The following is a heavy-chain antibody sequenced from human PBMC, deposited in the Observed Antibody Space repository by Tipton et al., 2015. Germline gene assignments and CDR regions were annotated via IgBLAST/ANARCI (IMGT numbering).Heavy chain of an antibody. D-gene: IGHD3-22*01. Sequence: SLRLSCAASGFTFSSYAMSWVRQAPGKGLEWVSPISGSGVSRYYGDSVKGRFTISRDNAKNSLYLQMNSLRVEDTAVYFCARRPHYSDSSVYYSFYFDYWGQGTLVTVSS. CDR3: ARRPHYSDSSVYYSFYFDY. CDR2: ISGSGVSR. J-gene: IGHJ4*02. CDR1: GFTFSSYA. V-gene: IGHV3-23*01.